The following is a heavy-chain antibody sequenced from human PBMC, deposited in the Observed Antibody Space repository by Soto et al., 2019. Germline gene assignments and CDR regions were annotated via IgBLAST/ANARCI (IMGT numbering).Heavy chain of an antibody. CDR3: ARDKITGLFDY. CDR2: IDHSGST. J-gene: IGHJ4*02. D-gene: IGHD2-8*02. V-gene: IGHV4-34*01. Sequence: QVQLQQWGAGLLKPSETLSLTCAVYGGSFSGYYWTWIRQPPGTGLEWIGEIDHSGSTTYNPSLKSRVTITVDTSNNQISLKLTSVPAADTAVYYCARDKITGLFDYWGQGTLVTVSS. CDR1: GGSFSGYY.